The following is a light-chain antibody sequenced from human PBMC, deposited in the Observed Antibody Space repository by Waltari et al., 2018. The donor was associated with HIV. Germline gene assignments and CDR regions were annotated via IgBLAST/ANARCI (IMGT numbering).Light chain of an antibody. CDR1: QSVSSY. V-gene: IGKV3-11*01. CDR2: DTY. Sequence: EIVLTQSPATLSLSPGERATLSCGASQSVSSYLAWYQQKPGQAPRLLIHDTYNRATGIPARFSGSGSGTDFTLTISSLEPEDFALYYCQQRNNWPLTFGGGTKVEIK. J-gene: IGKJ4*01. CDR3: QQRNNWPLT.